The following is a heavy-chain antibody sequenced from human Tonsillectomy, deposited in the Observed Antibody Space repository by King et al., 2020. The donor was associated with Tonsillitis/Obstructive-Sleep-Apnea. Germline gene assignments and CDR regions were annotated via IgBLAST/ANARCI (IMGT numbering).Heavy chain of an antibody. CDR3: TRAMTPVTSVYGY. CDR1: GFTFGDYA. CDR2: IRSKAYGGTT. V-gene: IGHV3-49*04. D-gene: IGHD4-17*01. J-gene: IGHJ4*02. Sequence: VQLVESGGGLVQPGRSLRLSCTASGFTFGDYAMSWVRQAPGKGLEWVGVIRSKAYGGTTEHAASVKGRFTVSRDDSKSIAYLQMNSLKTEDTAVYYCTRAMTPVTSVYGYWGQGTLVTVSS.